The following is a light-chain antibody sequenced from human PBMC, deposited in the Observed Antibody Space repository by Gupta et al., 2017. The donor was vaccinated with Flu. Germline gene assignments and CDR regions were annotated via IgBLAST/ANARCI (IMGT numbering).Light chain of an antibody. Sequence: HTARITCSGNALPKIYAYWYQQKSGQAPLLVIYEDSKRPSGIPERVSVSSSGTMATLTISGAQVEDEADYYCYSTDSSGNHRGVFGGGTKLTVL. CDR3: YSTDSSGNHRGV. CDR2: EDS. J-gene: IGLJ2*01. CDR1: ALPKIY. V-gene: IGLV3-10*01.